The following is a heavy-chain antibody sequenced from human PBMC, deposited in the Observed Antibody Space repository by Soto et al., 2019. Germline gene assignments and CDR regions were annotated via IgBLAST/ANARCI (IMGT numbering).Heavy chain of an antibody. CDR2: IYWDDDK. CDR1: GFSLSTSGVG. V-gene: IGHV2-5*02. Sequence: QITLKESGPTLVKPTQTLTLTCTFSGFSLSTSGVGVGWIRQPPGKALEWLALIYWDDDKRYSPALKSRLTITKDTSKNQVVLTMTNMDPVDTATYYCARAYYYDSSGHYSPFAYWGQGTLVTVSS. D-gene: IGHD3-22*01. J-gene: IGHJ4*02. CDR3: ARAYYYDSSGHYSPFAY.